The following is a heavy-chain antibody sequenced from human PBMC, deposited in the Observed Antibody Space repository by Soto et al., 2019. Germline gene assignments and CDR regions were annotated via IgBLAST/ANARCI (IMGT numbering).Heavy chain of an antibody. CDR1: GGSINTTNF. J-gene: IGHJ5*02. V-gene: IGHV4-4*02. CDR3: ARAQGVVPTHAFDP. Sequence: QEHLQEPGPGLVKPSGTLSLPCGVSGGSINTTNFWSWVRPTPGKGLEWIGEIYHNGRSNYNPSLKSRVTLSIDKSKNQFFLNLTTVTAADTAVYYCARAQGVVPTHAFDPWGQGTLVIVSS. D-gene: IGHD2-15*01. CDR2: IYHNGRS.